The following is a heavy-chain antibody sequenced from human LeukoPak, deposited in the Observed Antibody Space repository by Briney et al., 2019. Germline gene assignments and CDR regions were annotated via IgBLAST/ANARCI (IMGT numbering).Heavy chain of an antibody. Sequence: GGSLRLSCAASGFTFSNAWMSWVRQAPGKGLEWVATIRRDGVAKYYVDSVRGRFTISRDNAQNSLFLQMNSLRAEDTALYFCARLSGDITVFDLWGQGTQVTVSS. CDR3: ARLSGDITVFDL. CDR2: IRRDGVAK. V-gene: IGHV3-7*01. J-gene: IGHJ5*02. CDR1: GFTFSNAW. D-gene: IGHD1-20*01.